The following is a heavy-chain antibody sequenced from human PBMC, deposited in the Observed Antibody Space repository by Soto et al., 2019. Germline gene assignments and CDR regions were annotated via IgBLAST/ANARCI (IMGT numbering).Heavy chain of an antibody. Sequence: SVKVSCKGSGYIFTDYYMHWVRQAPGQELGWMGRINPNSGGTNYAQKFQGRVTMTRDTSISTAYTELSSLRSEDAALYYCASNNWQGHDYGDYVDHGYYYYVMDVCAQGTTVTVSS. CDR2: INPNSGGT. V-gene: IGHV1-2*06. D-gene: IGHD4-17*01. CDR3: ASNNWQGHDYGDYVDHGYYYYVMDV. J-gene: IGHJ6*02. CDR1: GYIFTDYY.